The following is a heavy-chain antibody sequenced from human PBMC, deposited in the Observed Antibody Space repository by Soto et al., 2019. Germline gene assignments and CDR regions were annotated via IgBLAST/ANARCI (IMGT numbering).Heavy chain of an antibody. Sequence: EVQLVESGGGLIQPGGSLRLSCAASGFTVSSNFMTWVRQAPGKGLEWVSNIHRGGTTYYADAMRGRFSVSRDNSKNALFLQMNSLRVEDTVVYFCTRGAGNSWVYEYGMDVWGQGTAVTVSS. CDR2: IHRGGTT. J-gene: IGHJ6*02. D-gene: IGHD6-13*01. V-gene: IGHV3-53*01. CDR3: TRGAGNSWVYEYGMDV. CDR1: GFTVSSNF.